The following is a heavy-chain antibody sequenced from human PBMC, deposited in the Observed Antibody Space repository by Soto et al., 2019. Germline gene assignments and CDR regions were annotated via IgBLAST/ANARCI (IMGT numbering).Heavy chain of an antibody. J-gene: IGHJ4*02. CDR2: ISYDGSNK. CDR1: GFTFSSYG. CDR3: AKDAPKKYSSGLDY. V-gene: IGHV3-30*18. D-gene: IGHD6-19*01. Sequence: GGSLRLSCAASGFTFSSYGMHWVRQAPGKGLEWVAVISYDGSNKYYADSVKGRFTISRDNSKNTLYLQMNSLRAEDTAVYYCAKDAPKKYSSGLDYWGQGTLVTVSS.